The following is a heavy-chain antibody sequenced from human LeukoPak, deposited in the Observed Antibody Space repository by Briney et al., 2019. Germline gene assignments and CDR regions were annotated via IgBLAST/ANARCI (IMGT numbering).Heavy chain of an antibody. CDR1: GYTFTSYY. D-gene: IGHD3-3*01. CDR3: ARDWHQWYDFVFHPYYFDY. J-gene: IGHJ4*02. V-gene: IGHV1-46*01. Sequence: ASVKVSCKASGYTFTSYYMHWVRQAPGQGLEWMGIINPSGGSTSYAQKFQGRVTMTRDTSTSTVYMELSSLRSEDTAVYYCARDWHQWYDFVFHPYYFDYWGQGTLVTVSS. CDR2: INPSGGST.